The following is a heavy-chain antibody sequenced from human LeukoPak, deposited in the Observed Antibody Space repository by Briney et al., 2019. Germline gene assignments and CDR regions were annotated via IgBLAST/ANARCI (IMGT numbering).Heavy chain of an antibody. CDR1: GFTFSSYW. J-gene: IGHJ4*02. D-gene: IGHD3-3*01. CDR3: VGDFDPTYYDFWSGYYYNFDY. CDR2: INSDGSST. V-gene: IGHV3-74*01. Sequence: GGSLRLSCAASGFTFSSYWMHWVRQAPGKGLGWVSRINSDGSSTSYADSVKGRFTISRDNAKNTLYLQMNSLRAEDTAVYYCVGDFDPTYYDFWSGYYYNFDYWGQGTLVTVSS.